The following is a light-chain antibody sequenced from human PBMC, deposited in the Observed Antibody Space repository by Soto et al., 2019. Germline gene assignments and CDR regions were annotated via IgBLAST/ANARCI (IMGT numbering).Light chain of an antibody. CDR2: SNN. J-gene: IGLJ2*01. CDR1: SSNIGSNT. CDR3: AAWDDSLNGVV. Sequence: QSVLTQPPSASGTPGQRVIISCSGSSSNIGSNTVNWYQQLPGTAPKLFIYSNNQRPSGVPDRFSGSKSGTSASLAISGLQSEDEADYYCAAWDDSLNGVVFGEGTMVTVL. V-gene: IGLV1-44*01.